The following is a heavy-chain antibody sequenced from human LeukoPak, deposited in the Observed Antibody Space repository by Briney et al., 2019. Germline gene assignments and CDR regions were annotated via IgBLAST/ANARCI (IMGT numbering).Heavy chain of an antibody. CDR3: ARHVSVDYDILTGYSYNWFDP. CDR2: IYHSGST. J-gene: IGHJ5*02. CDR1: GGSISSSNW. V-gene: IGHV4-4*02. D-gene: IGHD3-9*01. Sequence: SETLSLTCAVSGGSISSSNWWSWVRQPPGKGLEWIGEIYHSGSTNYNPSLKSRVTISVDKSKNQFSLKLSSVTAADTAVYYCARHVSVDYDILTGYSYNWFDPWGQGTLVTVSS.